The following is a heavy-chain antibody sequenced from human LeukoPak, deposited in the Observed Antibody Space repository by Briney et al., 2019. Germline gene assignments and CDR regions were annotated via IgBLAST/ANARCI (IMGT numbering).Heavy chain of an antibody. V-gene: IGHV3-30*02. D-gene: IGHD2-15*01. CDR1: GFTFSSYG. CDR2: IRYDGSNK. Sequence: PGGSLRLSCAASGFTFSSYGMHWVRQAPGKGLEWVAFIRYDGSNKYYADSAKGRFTISRDNSKNRLYLQMNSLRVEDTAVYYCAKDRVAVVVAARDFDCWGQGTLVTVSS. J-gene: IGHJ4*02. CDR3: AKDRVAVVVAARDFDC.